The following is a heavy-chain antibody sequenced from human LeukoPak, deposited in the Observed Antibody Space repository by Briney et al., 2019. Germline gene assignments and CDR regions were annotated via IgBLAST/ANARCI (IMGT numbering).Heavy chain of an antibody. CDR3: ARERHCGSTSCPYDY. CDR1: GYTFTDYF. CDR2: VYPKTGDT. V-gene: IGHV1-2*02. Sequence: VASVKVSCKASGYTFTDYFVHWVRQAPGQGPEWMGWVYPKTGDTNYAQKFQGRVTTARDASIRTAYMELSRLTSDDTAVYFCARERHCGSTSCPYDYWGQGTLVTVSS. D-gene: IGHD2-2*01. J-gene: IGHJ4*02.